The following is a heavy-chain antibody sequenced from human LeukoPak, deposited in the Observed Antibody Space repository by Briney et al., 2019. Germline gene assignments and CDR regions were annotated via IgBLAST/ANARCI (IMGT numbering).Heavy chain of an antibody. Sequence: SETLSLTCTVSGASISSGSFSWGWIRQPPGKGLEWIANILYSGSTYYNPSLKSRVNIFVDTSKNQFSLKLNSLTAADTAVYFCARLDSRGPGDYWGRGTLVTVSS. CDR3: ARLDSRGPGDY. D-gene: IGHD2-21*01. V-gene: IGHV4-39*01. CDR2: ILYSGST. J-gene: IGHJ4*02. CDR1: GASISSGSFS.